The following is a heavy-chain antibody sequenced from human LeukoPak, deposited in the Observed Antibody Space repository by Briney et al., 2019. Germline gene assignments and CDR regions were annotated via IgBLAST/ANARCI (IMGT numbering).Heavy chain of an antibody. CDR2: VSAYNGNT. CDR3: ARDVGRCYDLDY. V-gene: IGHV1-18*01. D-gene: IGHD3-16*01. Sequence: GASVKVSCKASGYTFTSYGISWVRQAPGQGLEWMGWVSAYNGNTDYAQSLQGRVTMTIDTSTSTVYMELRSLRSDDTAVYYCARDVGRCYDLDYWGQGTLVTVSS. CDR1: GYTFTSYG. J-gene: IGHJ4*02.